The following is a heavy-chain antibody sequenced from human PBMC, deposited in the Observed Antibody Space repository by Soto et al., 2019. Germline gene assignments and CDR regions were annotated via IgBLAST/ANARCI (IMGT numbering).Heavy chain of an antibody. Sequence: SETLSLTCTVSGGSISSSSYYWGWIRQPPGKGLEWIGSIYYSGSTYYNPSLKSRVTISVDTSKNQFSLKLSSVTAADTAVYYCARQNAGYYGSGSYYSGLGYYYYYGMDVWGQGTTVTVS. D-gene: IGHD3-10*01. CDR1: GGSISSSSYY. CDR3: ARQNAGYYGSGSYYSGLGYYYYYGMDV. V-gene: IGHV4-39*01. J-gene: IGHJ6*02. CDR2: IYYSGST.